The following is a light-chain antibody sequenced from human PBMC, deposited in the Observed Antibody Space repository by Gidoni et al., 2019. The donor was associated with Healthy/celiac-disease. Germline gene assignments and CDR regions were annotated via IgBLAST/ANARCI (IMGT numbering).Light chain of an antibody. CDR1: QSVSSSY. J-gene: IGKJ4*01. CDR3: QQYGSSPT. V-gene: IGKV3-20*01. CDR2: GAS. Sequence: EIVLTQSPGTLSLSPGERATLTCRASQSVSSSYLAWYQQIPGQAPRLLLYGASSRATGLPDMFSGSGSGTDFTLTISRLEPEDFAVYYCQQYGSSPTFGGGTKVEIK.